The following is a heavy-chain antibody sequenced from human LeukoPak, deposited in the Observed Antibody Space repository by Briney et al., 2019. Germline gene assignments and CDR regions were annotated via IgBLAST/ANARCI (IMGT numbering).Heavy chain of an antibody. J-gene: IGHJ4*02. D-gene: IGHD1-1*01. CDR2: IYTSGST. Sequence: PSQTLSLTCTVSGGSISSGSYYWSWIRQPAGKGLEWIGRIYTSGSTNYNPSLKSRVTISVDTSKNQFSLKLSSVTAADTAVYYCASNLYNWNDDGSFGYWGQGTLVTVSS. V-gene: IGHV4-61*02. CDR1: GGSISSGSYY. CDR3: ASNLYNWNDDGSFGY.